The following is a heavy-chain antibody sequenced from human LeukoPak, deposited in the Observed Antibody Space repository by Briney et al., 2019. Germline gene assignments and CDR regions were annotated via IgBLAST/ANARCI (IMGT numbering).Heavy chain of an antibody. V-gene: IGHV3-9*01. CDR1: GFTFDDYA. CDR3: ARDLGYSQFDP. CDR2: ISWNSGSI. Sequence: PGGSLRLSCAASGFTFDDYAMHWVRQAPGKGLEWVSGISWNSGSIGYADSVKGRFTISRDNAKNSLYLQMNSLRAEDTAVYYCARDLGYSQFDPWGQGTLVTVSS. J-gene: IGHJ5*02. D-gene: IGHD5-18*01.